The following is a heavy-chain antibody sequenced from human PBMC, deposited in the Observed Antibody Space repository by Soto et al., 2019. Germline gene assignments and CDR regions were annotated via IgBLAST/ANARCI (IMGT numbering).Heavy chain of an antibody. Sequence: GGSLRLSCAASGFTFSNYYMHWVRQAPGKGLVWVSRINGDGSRTVYADSVKGRFTISRDNAKNTLSLQMNGLRAEDTAVYYCARDPDSYGFSYFESWGQGTLVTVSS. V-gene: IGHV3-74*01. D-gene: IGHD5-18*01. J-gene: IGHJ4*02. CDR3: ARDPDSYGFSYFES. CDR2: INGDGSRT. CDR1: GFTFSNYY.